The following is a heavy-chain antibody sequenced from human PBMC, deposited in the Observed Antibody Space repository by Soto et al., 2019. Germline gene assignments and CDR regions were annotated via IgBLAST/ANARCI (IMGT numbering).Heavy chain of an antibody. CDR2: INHSGST. Sequence: SETLSLTCTVSGGSISSGGYYWSWIRQPPGKGLEWIGEINHSGSTNYNPSLKSRVTISVDTSKNQFSLKLSSVTAADTAVYYCARDRGLLWFGELIHAFDIWGQGTMVTVS. CDR3: ARDRGLLWFGELIHAFDI. CDR1: GGSISSGGYY. D-gene: IGHD3-10*01. J-gene: IGHJ3*02. V-gene: IGHV4-61*08.